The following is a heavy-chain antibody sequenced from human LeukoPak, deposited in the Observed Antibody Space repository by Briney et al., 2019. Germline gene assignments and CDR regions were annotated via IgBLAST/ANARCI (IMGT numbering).Heavy chain of an antibody. CDR3: ARYSVAGTEFDY. D-gene: IGHD6-19*01. CDR1: GFTFDDYA. CDR2: ISGEGGST. J-gene: IGHJ4*02. Sequence: GGSLRLSCAASGFTFDDYAMHWVRQAPGKGLEWVSLISGEGGSTYYADSVKGRFTISRDNSKNSLYLQMNSLRTEDTALYYCARYSVAGTEFDYWGQGTLVTVSS. V-gene: IGHV3-43*02.